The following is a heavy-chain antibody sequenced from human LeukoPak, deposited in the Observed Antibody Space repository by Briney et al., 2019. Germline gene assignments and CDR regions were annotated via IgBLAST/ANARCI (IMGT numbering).Heavy chain of an antibody. CDR2: ISAYNGNT. CDR3: ARDRAPHYCSGGSCYSDWFDP. CDR1: GYTFTSYG. V-gene: IGHV1-18*01. J-gene: IGHJ5*02. D-gene: IGHD2-15*01. Sequence: ASVKVSCTASGYTFTSYGISWVRQAPGQGLEWMGWISAYNGNTNYAQKLQGRVTMTTDTSTSTAYMELRSLRSDDTAVYYCARDRAPHYCSGGSCYSDWFDPWGQGTLVTVSS.